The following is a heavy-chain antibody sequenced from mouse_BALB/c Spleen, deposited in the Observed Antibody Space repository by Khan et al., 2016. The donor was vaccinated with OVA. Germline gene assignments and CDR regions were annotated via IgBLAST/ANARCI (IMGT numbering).Heavy chain of an antibody. Sequence: QVQLQQSGNELIRPGTSVKMSCKAYGYTFTNYWLGWVKQRPGLGLEWIGDIYPTGYFTNYDEKFKGKATLPVATSSNTAYMQLSGLTSADSAVYVCTRGATWFFDVWGAGTTVTVSA. J-gene: IGHJ1*01. CDR1: GYTFTNYW. V-gene: IGHV1-63*02. CDR3: TRGATWFFDV. D-gene: IGHD3-1*01. CDR2: IYPTGYFT.